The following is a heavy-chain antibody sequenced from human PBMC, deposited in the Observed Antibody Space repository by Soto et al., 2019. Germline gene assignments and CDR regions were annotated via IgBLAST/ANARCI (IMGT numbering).Heavy chain of an antibody. CDR1: GASIYGYY. Sequence: PSETLSLTCTVSGASIYGYYWSWLRQPPGKGLEWIGYVYYTGSTLYNPSLESRVTVSLDTSKNQFSLKLSSVTASDTAVYYCASGGASSKPFDYWGQGALVTVSS. V-gene: IGHV4-59*01. D-gene: IGHD2-21*01. J-gene: IGHJ4*02. CDR2: VYYTGST. CDR3: ASGGASSKPFDY.